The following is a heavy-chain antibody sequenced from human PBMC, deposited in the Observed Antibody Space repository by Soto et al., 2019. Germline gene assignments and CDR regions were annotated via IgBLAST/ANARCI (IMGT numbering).Heavy chain of an antibody. CDR2: ISYDGSNK. Sequence: QVQLVESGGGVVQPGRSLRLSCAASGFTFSSYGMHWVRQAPGKGLEWVAVISYDGSNKYYADSVKGRFTISRDNSKITLYLQMNSLRAEDTAVYYCAMDGALGSQGFGMDVWGQGTTVTVSS. D-gene: IGHD2-8*01. V-gene: IGHV3-30*03. CDR3: AMDGALGSQGFGMDV. CDR1: GFTFSSYG. J-gene: IGHJ6*02.